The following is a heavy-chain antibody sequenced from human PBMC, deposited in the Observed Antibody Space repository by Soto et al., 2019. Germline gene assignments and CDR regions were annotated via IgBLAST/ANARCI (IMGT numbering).Heavy chain of an antibody. Sequence: PGGALRLSCASSGFNFSFYAMHWVRQTPGKGLEWVAVISFDGNNIYYADSVRGRFTISRDSSSSMLYLQMNNLKPEDSAIYYCARVGCSSICFVNQFDNRGQGALFTVFS. CDR1: GFNFSFYA. V-gene: IGHV3-30-3*01. D-gene: IGHD6-13*01. CDR3: ARVGCSSICFVNQFDN. J-gene: IGHJ4*02. CDR2: ISFDGNNI.